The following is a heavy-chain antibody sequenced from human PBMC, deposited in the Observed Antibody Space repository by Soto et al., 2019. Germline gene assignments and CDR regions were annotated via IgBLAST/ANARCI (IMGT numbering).Heavy chain of an antibody. D-gene: IGHD1-20*01. CDR2: INSDGSST. CDR1: GFTFSSYW. V-gene: IGHV3-74*01. Sequence: GGSLRLSCAASGFTFSSYWMHWVRQAPGKGLVWVSRINSDGSSTSYADSVKGRFTISRDNAKNTLYLQMNSLRAEDTAVYYCAPMPYNWNDWEVDYWGQGTLATVSS. J-gene: IGHJ4*02. CDR3: APMPYNWNDWEVDY.